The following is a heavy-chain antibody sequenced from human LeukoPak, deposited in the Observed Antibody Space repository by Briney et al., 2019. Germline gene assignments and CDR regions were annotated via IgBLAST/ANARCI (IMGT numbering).Heavy chain of an antibody. CDR2: ISYDGSNK. V-gene: IGHV3-30-3*01. Sequence: GRSLRLSCAASGFTFSSYAMHWVRQAPGKGLEWVAVISYDGSNKYYADSVKGRFTISRDNSKNTLYLQMNSLRVEDTAVYYCAKGYTDFDYWGQGTLVTVSS. CDR1: GFTFSSYA. CDR3: AKGYTDFDY. D-gene: IGHD3-16*02. J-gene: IGHJ4*02.